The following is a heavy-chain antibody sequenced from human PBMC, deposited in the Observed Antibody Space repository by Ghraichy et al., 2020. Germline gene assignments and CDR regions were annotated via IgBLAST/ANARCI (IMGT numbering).Heavy chain of an antibody. V-gene: IGHV4-30-2*01. CDR1: GGSISSGGYS. CDR3: ARATLRYCSSTSCYWGDAFDI. J-gene: IGHJ3*02. CDR2: IYHSGST. D-gene: IGHD2-2*01. Sequence: SETLSLTCAVSGGSISSGGYSWSWIRQPPGKGLEWIGYIYHSGSTYYNPSLKSRVTISVDRSKNQFSLKLSSVTAADTAVYYCARATLRYCSSTSCYWGDAFDIWGQGTMVTVSS.